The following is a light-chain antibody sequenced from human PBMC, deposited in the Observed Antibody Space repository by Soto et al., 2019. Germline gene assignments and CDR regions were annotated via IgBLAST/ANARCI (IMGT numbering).Light chain of an antibody. CDR1: QSVSSY. CDR2: DAS. V-gene: IGKV3-11*01. J-gene: IGKJ2*01. CDR3: QQRSNWPPPYT. Sequence: EIVLTQSPATLSLSPGERATLSCRASQSVSSYLAWYQQKPGQAPRLLIYDASNRATGTPARLSGSGSGTDFTLTISSLEPEDFAVYYCQQRSNWPPPYTFGQGTKVDIK.